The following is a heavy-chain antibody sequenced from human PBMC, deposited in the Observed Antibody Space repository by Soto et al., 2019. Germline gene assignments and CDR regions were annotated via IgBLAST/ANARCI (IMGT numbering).Heavy chain of an antibody. Sequence: SVKVSCKASGGTFSSYTISWVRQAPGQGLEWMGRIIPILGIANYAQKFQGRVTITADKSTSTAYMELSSLRSEDTAVYYCARDWVQSGATFFHWFDPGGQGTLVTVSS. J-gene: IGHJ5*02. CDR2: IIPILGIA. V-gene: IGHV1-69*04. D-gene: IGHD3-3*01. CDR3: ARDWVQSGATFFHWFDP. CDR1: GGTFSSYT.